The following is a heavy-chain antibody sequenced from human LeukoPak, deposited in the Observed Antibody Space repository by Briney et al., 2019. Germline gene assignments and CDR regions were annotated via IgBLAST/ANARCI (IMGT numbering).Heavy chain of an antibody. CDR1: GGSISSSNW. D-gene: IGHD3-3*01. V-gene: IGHV4-4*02. Sequence: PSETLSLTCAVSGGSISSSNWWSWVRQPPGKGLEWIGEIYHSGSTNYNPSLKSRVTISVDTSKNQFSLKLSSVTAADTAVYYCARAIESFTIFGVVIVFDYWGQGTLVTVSS. CDR3: ARAIESFTIFGVVIVFDY. J-gene: IGHJ4*02. CDR2: IYHSGST.